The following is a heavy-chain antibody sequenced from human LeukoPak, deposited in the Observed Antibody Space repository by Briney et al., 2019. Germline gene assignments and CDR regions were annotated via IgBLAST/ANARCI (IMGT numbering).Heavy chain of an antibody. Sequence: PGGSLRLSCAASGFTFSNFGLRWVRQAPGKGLEWVALISYDRSHKYYADSVKGRFTISSDDSKNTLFLQMNSLSAEDTAVYYCAKMRSRGAWGYHYGMDVWGQGTTVTVSS. CDR1: GFTFSNFG. J-gene: IGHJ6*02. V-gene: IGHV3-30*18. D-gene: IGHD1-26*01. CDR3: AKMRSRGAWGYHYGMDV. CDR2: ISYDRSHK.